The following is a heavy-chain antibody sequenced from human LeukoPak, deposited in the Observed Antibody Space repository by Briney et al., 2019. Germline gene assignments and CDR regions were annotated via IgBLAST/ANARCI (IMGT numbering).Heavy chain of an antibody. CDR2: ISYDGSDK. J-gene: IGHJ4*02. V-gene: IGHV3-30*18. D-gene: IGHD3-10*01. Sequence: GGSLRLSCAASGFTFSSYGMHWVRQAPGKGLEWVAVISYDGSDKYYGDSVKGRFTISRDNSKITLCLQMNSLRAEDTAVYYCAKAREVRGVPILVDYWGQGTLVTVSS. CDR1: GFTFSSYG. CDR3: AKAREVRGVPILVDY.